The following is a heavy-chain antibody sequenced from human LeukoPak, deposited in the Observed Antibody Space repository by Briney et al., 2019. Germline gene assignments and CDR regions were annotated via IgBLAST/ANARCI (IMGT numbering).Heavy chain of an antibody. CDR1: GGSFSGYY. D-gene: IGHD3-22*01. V-gene: IGHV4-34*01. J-gene: IGHJ4*02. CDR2: INHSGST. Sequence: PSETLSLTCAVDGGSFSGYYWSWIRQPPGKGVEWIGEINHSGSTDYNPSLKSRVTISVDTPKNQFSLKLSSVTAADTAVYYCARRAYYYDSSGYGTLIDYWGQGTLVTVSS. CDR3: ARRAYYYDSSGYGTLIDY.